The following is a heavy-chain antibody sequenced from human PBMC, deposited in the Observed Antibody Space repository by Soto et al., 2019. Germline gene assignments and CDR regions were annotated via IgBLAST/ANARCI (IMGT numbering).Heavy chain of an antibody. CDR2: LHSSGST. J-gene: IGHJ5*02. Sequence: QVQLQESGPGLVKPSETLSLTCTVSGDSIRAHYWSWIRQDAGKGLEWIGRLHSSGSTDYNPSLKSRVTMSADTSRNQFSLKLASLTSADTAVYYCARGRARVPTVRGLILQFSYFDPWGQGTLVTVSS. V-gene: IGHV4-4*07. CDR1: GDSIRAHY. D-gene: IGHD3-10*01. CDR3: ARGRARVPTVRGLILQFSYFDP.